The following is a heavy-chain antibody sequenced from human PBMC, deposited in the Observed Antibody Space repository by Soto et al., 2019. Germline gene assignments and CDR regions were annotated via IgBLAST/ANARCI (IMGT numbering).Heavy chain of an antibody. V-gene: IGHV4-39*01. CDR3: VSQRTSVLTQAYFDY. D-gene: IGHD2-8*01. CDR2: VYYGGRS. J-gene: IGHJ4*02. CDR1: CGSVSNSNNY. Sequence: PSETLSLTCTVSCGSVSNSNNYWGWIRQSPGKGLEWIGSVYYGGRSYSKSSAKSRVTISVDTSKNQFSLNLNSVTASDTAVYFCVSQRTSVLTQAYFDYWGPGDLV.